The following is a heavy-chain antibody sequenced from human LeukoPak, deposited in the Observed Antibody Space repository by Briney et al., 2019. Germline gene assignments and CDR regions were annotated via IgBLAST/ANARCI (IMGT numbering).Heavy chain of an antibody. J-gene: IGHJ2*01. CDR3: ARAGAAAGPRRYFDL. CDR1: GGSISSSSYY. Sequence: SETLSLTCTVSGGSISSSSYYWGWIRQPPGKGLEWIGSIYYSGSTYYNPSLKSRVTISVDTSKNQLSLKLSSVTAADTAVYYCARAGAAAGPRRYFDLWGRGTLLTVSS. V-gene: IGHV4-39*07. CDR2: IYYSGST. D-gene: IGHD6-13*01.